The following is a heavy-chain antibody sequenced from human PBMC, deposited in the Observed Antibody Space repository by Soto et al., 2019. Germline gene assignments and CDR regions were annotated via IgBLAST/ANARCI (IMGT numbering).Heavy chain of an antibody. V-gene: IGHV4-34*01. Sequence: QVQLQQWGAGLLKPSETLSLTCAVYGGSFSGYYWSWIRQPPGKGLEWIGEINHSGSTNYNPSLKSRVTISVDTSKNQFSLKLSSVTAADTAVYYCARGSPSQPQYYFDYWGQGTLVTVSS. CDR2: INHSGST. D-gene: IGHD5-18*01. CDR1: GGSFSGYY. J-gene: IGHJ4*02. CDR3: ARGSPSQPQYYFDY.